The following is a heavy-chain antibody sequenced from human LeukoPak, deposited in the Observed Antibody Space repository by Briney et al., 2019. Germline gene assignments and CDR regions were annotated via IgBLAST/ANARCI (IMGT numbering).Heavy chain of an antibody. J-gene: IGHJ4*02. V-gene: IGHV1-8*01. CDR2: MNPNSGNT. CDR3: ARGYPRWGSKSDY. D-gene: IGHD7-27*01. Sequence: GASVKASCKASGYTFTSYDINWVRQATGQGLEWMGWMNPNSGNTGYAQKFQGRVTMTRNTSISTAYMELSSLRSEDTAVYYCARGYPRWGSKSDYWGQGTLVTVSS. CDR1: GYTFTSYD.